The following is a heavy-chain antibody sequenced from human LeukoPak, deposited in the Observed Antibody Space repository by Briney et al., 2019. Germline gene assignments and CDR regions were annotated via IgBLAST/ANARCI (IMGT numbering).Heavy chain of an antibody. D-gene: IGHD3-3*01. CDR3: ATNRFEYYYGMDV. V-gene: IGHV3-23*01. CDR1: GFTFSSYA. CDR2: ISGSGGST. J-gene: IGHJ6*02. Sequence: TGGSLRLSCAASGFTFSSYAMSWVRQAPGKGLEWVSAISGSGGSTYYADSVKGRFTISRDNSKNTLYLQMNSLRAEDTAVYYCATNRFEYYYGMDVWGQGTTVTVSS.